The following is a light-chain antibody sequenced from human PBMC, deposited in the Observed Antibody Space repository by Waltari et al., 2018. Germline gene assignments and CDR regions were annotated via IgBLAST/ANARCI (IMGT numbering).Light chain of an antibody. Sequence: QLVVTQSPSASASLGASVKLTCTLSSGHNSYAIAWHQQQSEKGPRYLMKVNSDGSRTKGDGIPDRFSGSSSGTERYLTISSLQSEDEADYYCQTWGTGPVFGGGTKLTVL. CDR3: QTWGTGPV. J-gene: IGLJ2*01. CDR2: VNSDGSR. V-gene: IGLV4-69*01. CDR1: SGHNSYA.